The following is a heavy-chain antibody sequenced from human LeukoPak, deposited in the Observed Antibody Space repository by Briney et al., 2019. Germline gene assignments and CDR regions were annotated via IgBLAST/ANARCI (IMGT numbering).Heavy chain of an antibody. V-gene: IGHV3-9*01. CDR2: ISWNSGSI. CDR1: GFTFDDYA. Sequence: GGSLRLSCAASGFTFDDYAMHWVRQAPGKGLEWVSGISWNSGSIGYADSVKGRFTISRDNAKNSLYLQMNSLRAEDTALYYCARDDPDDYGDIGDDYWGQGTLVTVSS. J-gene: IGHJ4*02. CDR3: ARDDPDDYGDIGDDY. D-gene: IGHD4-17*01.